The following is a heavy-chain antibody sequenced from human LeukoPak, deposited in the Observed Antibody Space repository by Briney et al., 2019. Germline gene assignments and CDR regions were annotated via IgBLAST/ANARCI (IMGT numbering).Heavy chain of an antibody. CDR3: ARLGGWDYGDSLDY. D-gene: IGHD4-17*01. J-gene: IGHJ4*02. V-gene: IGHV5-51*01. CDR2: IYPADSDT. Sequence: GVSLKISCKGSGYRFTSNWIGWVRQMPGKGLEWMGIIYPADSDTRYSPSFQGQVTMSADKSISTAYLQWSSLKASDTAIYYCARLGGWDYGDSLDYWGQGTLVTVSS. CDR1: GYRFTSNW.